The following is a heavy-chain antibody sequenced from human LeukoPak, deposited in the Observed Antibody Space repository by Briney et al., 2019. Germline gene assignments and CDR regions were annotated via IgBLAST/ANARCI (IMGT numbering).Heavy chain of an antibody. J-gene: IGHJ4*02. D-gene: IGHD3-22*01. CDR3: AKDYSSGNNYFDY. Sequence: GGSLRLSCAASGFTFSSYGMSWVRQAPGKGLEWVSAISGSVGSTYYADSVKGRFTISRDNSMSTLYLEMNSLRAEDTAVYYCAKDYSSGNNYFDYWGQGTLVTVSS. V-gene: IGHV3-23*01. CDR2: ISGSVGST. CDR1: GFTFSSYG.